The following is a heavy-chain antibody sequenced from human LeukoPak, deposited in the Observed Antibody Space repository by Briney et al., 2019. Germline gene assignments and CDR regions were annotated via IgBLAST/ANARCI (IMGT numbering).Heavy chain of an antibody. CDR2: IYHSRYT. CDR1: GVSFSGNY. D-gene: IGHD2/OR15-2a*01. Sequence: PSETLSLTRAVHGVSFSGNYWSWIRQSPEKGLEWIGEIYHSRYTTYNPSLKSRVTISADTSENQLSLRLTSVTAADTALYYCARIRCSPTDNTCYNYWGQATLVTVSS. CDR3: ARIRCSPTDNTCYNY. V-gene: IGHV4-34*01. J-gene: IGHJ4*02.